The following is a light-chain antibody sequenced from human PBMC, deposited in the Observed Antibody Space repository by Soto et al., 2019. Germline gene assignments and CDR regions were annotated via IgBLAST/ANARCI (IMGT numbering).Light chain of an antibody. Sequence: QSVLTQPPSASATPGQKVTISCSGRYSKIGSNFVSWYQRLPGTAPKLLIYSINQRPSGVPDRFSGSKSGTSASLTISGLQSEDEADYFCSSWDDSLDGPVFGGGTKLTVL. CDR3: SSWDDSLDGPV. CDR2: SIN. V-gene: IGLV1-44*01. CDR1: YSKIGSNF. J-gene: IGLJ3*02.